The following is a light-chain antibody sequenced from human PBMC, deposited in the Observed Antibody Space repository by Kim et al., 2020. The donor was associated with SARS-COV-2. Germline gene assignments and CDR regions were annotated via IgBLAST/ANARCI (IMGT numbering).Light chain of an antibody. CDR2: GAS. CDR1: QSVNSNY. J-gene: IGKJ4*01. Sequence: APGERATRSCRASQSVNSNYLTWYQQRPAQAPRLLIYGASTRATGIPDRFSGSGHGTDFTLTISRLEPEDFAVYYCQQYGSPPLTFGGGTKVDIK. CDR3: QQYGSPPLT. V-gene: IGKV3-20*01.